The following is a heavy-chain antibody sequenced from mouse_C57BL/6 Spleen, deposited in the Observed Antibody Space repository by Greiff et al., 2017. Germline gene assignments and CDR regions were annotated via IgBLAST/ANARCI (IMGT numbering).Heavy chain of an antibody. Sequence: EVQRVESGGDLVKPGGSLKLSCAASGSTFSSYGMSWVRQTPDKRLEWVATISSGGSYTYYPDSVKGRFTISRDNAKNTLYLQMSSLKSEDTAIFYCARRITETSMDYWGQGTSVTVSS. CDR1: GSTFSSYG. CDR3: ARRITETSMDY. D-gene: IGHD4-1*01. J-gene: IGHJ4*01. V-gene: IGHV5-6*01. CDR2: ISSGGSYT.